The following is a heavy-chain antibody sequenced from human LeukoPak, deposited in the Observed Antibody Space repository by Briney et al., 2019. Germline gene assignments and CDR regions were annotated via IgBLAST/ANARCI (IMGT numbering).Heavy chain of an antibody. V-gene: IGHV4-59*01. CDR3: ARGGRGVGAIGVDY. CDR2: IYYSGST. D-gene: IGHD1-26*01. CDR1: GGSISSYY. Sequence: PSETLSLTCTASGGSISSYYWSWIRQPPGKGLEWIGYIYYSGSTNYNPSHKSRVTISVDTSKNQFSLKLSSVTAADTAVYYCARGGRGVGAIGVDYWGQGTLVTVSS. J-gene: IGHJ4*02.